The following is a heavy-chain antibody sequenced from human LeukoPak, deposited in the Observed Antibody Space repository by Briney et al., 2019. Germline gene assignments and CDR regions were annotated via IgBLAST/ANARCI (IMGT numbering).Heavy chain of an antibody. V-gene: IGHV4-59*01. Sequence: PSETLSLTCTVSGGSISSYYWSWLRQPPGKGLEWLGYIYYSGSTNYNPSLKSRVTISVDTSKNQFSLKLSSVTAADTAVYYCASGIAVAGDFGYWGQGTLVTVSS. CDR3: ASGIAVAGDFGY. CDR2: IYYSGST. D-gene: IGHD6-19*01. CDR1: GGSISSYY. J-gene: IGHJ4*02.